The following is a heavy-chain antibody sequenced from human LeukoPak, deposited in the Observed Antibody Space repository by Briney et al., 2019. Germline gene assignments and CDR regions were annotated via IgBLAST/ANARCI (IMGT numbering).Heavy chain of an antibody. CDR3: ARDSCLIKTCLDY. J-gene: IGHJ4*02. CDR1: GFIFSHFG. V-gene: IGHV3-33*01. Sequence: PGVSLRLSCATSGFIFSHFGMHWVRQAPGKGLEWVAAIQSDGSQEYFADSVKGQSTISRDKSKSTMYLQIDTLRAEDTAVYYCARDSCLIKTCLDYWGQGTLVTVSS. D-gene: IGHD3-10*01. CDR2: IQSDGSQE.